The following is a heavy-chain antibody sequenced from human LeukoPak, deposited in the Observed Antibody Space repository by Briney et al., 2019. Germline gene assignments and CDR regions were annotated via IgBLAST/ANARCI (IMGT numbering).Heavy chain of an antibody. CDR2: IIPIFGTA. CDR1: GGTFSSYA. J-gene: IGHJ4*02. D-gene: IGHD3-22*01. V-gene: IGHV1-69*13. CDR3: AREPYYYDSSVLVSLYFDY. Sequence: SVKVSCKASGGTFSSYAISWVRQAPGQGLEWMGGIIPIFGTANYAQKFQGRVTITADESTSTAYMELSSLRSEDTAVYYCAREPYYYDSSVLVSLYFDYWGQGTLVTVSS.